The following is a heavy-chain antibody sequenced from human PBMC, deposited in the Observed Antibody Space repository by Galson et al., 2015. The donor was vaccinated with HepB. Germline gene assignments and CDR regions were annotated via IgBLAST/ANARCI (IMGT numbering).Heavy chain of an antibody. J-gene: IGHJ5*02. Sequence: SLRLSCAASGFTFDDYAMHWVRQAPGKGLEWVSGISWNSGSIGYADSVKGRFTISRDNAKNSLYLQMNSLRAEDTALYYCAKGHEYSSSSSWFDPWGQGTLVTVSS. CDR3: AKGHEYSSSSSWFDP. CDR2: ISWNSGSI. D-gene: IGHD6-6*01. CDR1: GFTFDDYA. V-gene: IGHV3-9*01.